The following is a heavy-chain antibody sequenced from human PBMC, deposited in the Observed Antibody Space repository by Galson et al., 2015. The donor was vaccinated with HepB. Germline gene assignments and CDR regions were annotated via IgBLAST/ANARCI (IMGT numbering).Heavy chain of an antibody. D-gene: IGHD3-10*01. Sequence: VKVSCKASGYTFTSYYMHWVRQAPGQGLEWMGIINPSGGSTSYAQKFQGRVTMTRDTSTSTVYMKLSSLRSEDTAVYYCARSYYGSGSYYNPGGYYFDYWGQGTLVTVSS. CDR3: ARSYYGSGSYYNPGGYYFDY. CDR2: INPSGGST. V-gene: IGHV1-46*03. CDR1: GYTFTSYY. J-gene: IGHJ4*02.